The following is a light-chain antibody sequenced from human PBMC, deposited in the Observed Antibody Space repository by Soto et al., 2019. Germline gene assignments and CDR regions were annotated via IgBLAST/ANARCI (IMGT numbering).Light chain of an antibody. Sequence: EIVLTRSPGTLSLSPGERATLSCRASQTVSSRYLAWYQLKPGQAPRLLIYGASSRATGIPDRFSGSGSGTDFTLTISRLEPEDFAVYYCQQYGNSRAFGQGTKVEIK. CDR2: GAS. CDR3: QQYGNSRA. CDR1: QTVSSRY. J-gene: IGKJ1*01. V-gene: IGKV3-20*01.